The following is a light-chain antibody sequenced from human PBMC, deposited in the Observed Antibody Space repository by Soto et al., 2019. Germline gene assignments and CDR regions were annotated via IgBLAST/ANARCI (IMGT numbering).Light chain of an antibody. CDR1: QSVSSN. V-gene: IGKV3-15*01. CDR2: GAS. Sequence: ERVMTQSPATLSVSPGERATLSCRASQSVSSNLAWYQQKPGQPPRLLIYGASIRAPDIPARFSGSGSGTEFTLSISSLQSEDSAVYYCQQYDQWPPLTFGQGTKVEIK. CDR3: QQYDQWPPLT. J-gene: IGKJ1*01.